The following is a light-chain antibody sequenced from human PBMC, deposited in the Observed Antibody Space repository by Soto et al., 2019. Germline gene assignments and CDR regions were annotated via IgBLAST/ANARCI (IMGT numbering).Light chain of an antibody. CDR3: LQYHNLCA. CDR2: RAS. J-gene: IGKJ1*01. Sequence: IVMTQSPATLSVSPGERATLSCRASQNIYSNVAWYQQRPGQAPRLLIYRASTRATGIPARFSGSGSGTEFTLTISSLQSEDFTGDSCLQYHNLCAFGQGTKVEIK. CDR1: QNIYSN. V-gene: IGKV3-15*01.